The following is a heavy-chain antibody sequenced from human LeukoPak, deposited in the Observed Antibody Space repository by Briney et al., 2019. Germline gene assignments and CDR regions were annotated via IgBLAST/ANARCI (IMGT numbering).Heavy chain of an antibody. J-gene: IGHJ4*02. CDR3: AKASHCDILTGRHSARLWYFDY. CDR1: GFTFTSYA. V-gene: IGHV3-23*01. Sequence: GGSLRLSCAASGFTFTSYAMSWVRQAPGKGLEWVSGISGGGGSTYYADSVKGRFSISRDNSKNNLYLQMNSLRAEDTAVYYCAKASHCDILTGRHSARLWYFDYWGQGTLVTVSS. D-gene: IGHD3-9*01. CDR2: ISGGGGST.